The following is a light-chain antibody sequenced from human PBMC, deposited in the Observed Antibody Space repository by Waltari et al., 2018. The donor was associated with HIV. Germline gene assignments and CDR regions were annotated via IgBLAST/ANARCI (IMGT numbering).Light chain of an antibody. CDR3: MQARQSTFT. CDR2: WGA. Sequence: DVVMTQSPISLSVSPGESASISCRSSQSLLHSNGDNYLEWYFQKPGQSPQLLIYWGAIRAPGVPDRFSSAGSGTDFTLRISSVEPEDVGVYYCMQARQSTFTFGPGTKIEI. V-gene: IGKV2-28*01. J-gene: IGKJ3*01. CDR1: QSLLHSNGDNY.